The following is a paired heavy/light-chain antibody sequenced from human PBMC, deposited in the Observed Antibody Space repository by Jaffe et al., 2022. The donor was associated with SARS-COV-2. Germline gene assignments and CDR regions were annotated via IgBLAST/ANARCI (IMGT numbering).Heavy chain of an antibody. J-gene: IGHJ4*02. CDR2: ISAYNGNT. D-gene: IGHD3-22*01. Sequence: QVQLVQSGAEVKKPGASVKVSCKASGYTFTSHGISWVRQAPGQGLEWMGWISAYNGNTNYAQKLQGRVTMTTVTSTTTAYMELRSLRSDDTAVYYCARDHYYDSSGNDEIDSWGQGTLVTVSS. CDR3: ARDHYYDSSGNDEIDS. CDR1: GYTFTSHG. V-gene: IGHV1-18*01.
Light chain of an antibody. CDR1: QSLVYSDGNTY. Sequence: DVVMAQSPLSLPVTLGQPASISCRSSQSLVYSDGNTYLNWFQQRPGQSPRRLIYKVSNRDSGVPDRFSGSGSGTDFTLKISRVEAEDVGVYYCMQGTHWPKTFGGGTKVEIK. CDR3: MQGTHWPKT. V-gene: IGKV2-30*01. CDR2: KVS. J-gene: IGKJ4*01.